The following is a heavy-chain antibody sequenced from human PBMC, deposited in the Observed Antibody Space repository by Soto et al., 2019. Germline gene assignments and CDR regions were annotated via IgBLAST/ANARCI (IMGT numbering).Heavy chain of an antibody. D-gene: IGHD6-19*01. Sequence: PSQTLSLTCAISGDSVCSNSAAWNWIRQSPSRGLEWLGRTYYRSKWYNDYAVSVKSRITINPDTSKNQFSLQLNSVTPEDTAVYYCARIAVAGGLPQYYYYGMDVWGQGTTVTVSS. CDR2: TYYRSKWYN. CDR3: ARIAVAGGLPQYYYYGMDV. CDR1: GDSVCSNSAA. J-gene: IGHJ6*02. V-gene: IGHV6-1*01.